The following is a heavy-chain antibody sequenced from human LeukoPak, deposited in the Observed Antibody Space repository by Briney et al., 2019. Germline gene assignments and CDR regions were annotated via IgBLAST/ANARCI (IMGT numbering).Heavy chain of an antibody. D-gene: IGHD7-27*01. J-gene: IGHJ4*02. CDR2: LRYDGTNK. CDR1: GFTINTYG. CDR3: VRDAMGTANDYGDY. V-gene: IGHV3-33*01. Sequence: PGKSLRLSCAASGFTINTYGMHWVRQAPGKGLEWVAVLRYDGTNKYYADSVKGRSTISRDNSKSTLYLQMNSLRVEDTAVYYCVRDAMGTANDYGDYWGQGTLVTVSS.